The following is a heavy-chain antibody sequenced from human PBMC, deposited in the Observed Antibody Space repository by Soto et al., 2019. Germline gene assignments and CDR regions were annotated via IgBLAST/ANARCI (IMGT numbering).Heavy chain of an antibody. CDR3: ATLLSVDTIWYYFDY. CDR2: FDPEDGET. J-gene: IGHJ4*02. D-gene: IGHD2-2*01. CDR1: GYTLTELS. V-gene: IGHV1-24*01. Sequence: ASVKVSCKVSGYTLTELSMHWVRQAPGKGLEWMGGFDPEDGETIYAQKFQGRVTMTEDTSTDTAYMELSSLRSEDTAVYYCATLLSVDTIWYYFDYCGQRTLVPVSA.